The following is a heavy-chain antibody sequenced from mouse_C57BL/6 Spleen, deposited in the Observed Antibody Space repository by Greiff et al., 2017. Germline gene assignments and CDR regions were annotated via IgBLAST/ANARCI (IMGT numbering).Heavy chain of an antibody. D-gene: IGHD2-4*01. Sequence: DVMLVESGGGLVKPGGSLKLSCAASGFTFSDYGMHWVRQAPEKGLEWVAYISSGSSTIYYADTVKGRFTISRDNAKNTLFLQMTSLRSEDMAMYYCASREAYDYDAWFAYWGQGTLVTVSA. CDR3: ASREAYDYDAWFAY. CDR1: GFTFSDYG. J-gene: IGHJ3*01. CDR2: ISSGSSTI. V-gene: IGHV5-17*01.